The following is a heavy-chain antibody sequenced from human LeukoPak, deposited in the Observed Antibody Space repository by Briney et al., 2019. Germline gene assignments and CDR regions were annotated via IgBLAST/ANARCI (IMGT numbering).Heavy chain of an antibody. J-gene: IGHJ4*02. Sequence: SETLSLTCTVSDDSITIYYWSWIRQPPGKGLEWIGYIDHTGITNYNPSLNSRVTISRDTSKNHFSLELSSATAADTAVYYCARLDRKKKEMAHSSLFDYWGQGTLVTVSS. D-gene: IGHD5-24*01. CDR3: ARLDRKKKEMAHSSLFDY. CDR1: DDSITIYY. V-gene: IGHV4-59*01. CDR2: IDHTGIT.